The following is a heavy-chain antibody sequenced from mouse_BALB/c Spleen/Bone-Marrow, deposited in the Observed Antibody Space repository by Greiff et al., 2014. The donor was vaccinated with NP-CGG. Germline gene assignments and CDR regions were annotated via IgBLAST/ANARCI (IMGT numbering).Heavy chain of an antibody. J-gene: IGHJ4*01. CDR2: IWAGGSI. V-gene: IGHV2-9*02. CDR1: EFSLSSYG. Sequence: VQLQQSGPGLVAPSQSLSITCTVSEFSLSSYGVHWVRQPPGKGLEWLGVIWAGGSINYXSAXMSXXSISKDNSKGQVFLKMKSLQNDDTAMYYCAREGRGSYGSSGYAMDYWGQGTSVTVSS. D-gene: IGHD1-1*01. CDR3: AREGRGSYGSSGYAMDY.